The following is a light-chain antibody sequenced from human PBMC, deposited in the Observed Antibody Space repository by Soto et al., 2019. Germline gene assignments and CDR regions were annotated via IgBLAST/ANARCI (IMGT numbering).Light chain of an antibody. J-gene: IGLJ2*01. CDR2: NNN. Sequence: QSVLTQPPSASGTPGQSVAISCSGSSSNIGRYSVFWYQQLPGTAPQLLIYNNNQRPSGVPDRFSGSKSGTSASLAISGLRSEDEADYYCAAWDDSLSVLFGGGTKLTVL. CDR3: AAWDDSLSVL. CDR1: SSNIGRYS. V-gene: IGLV1-47*01.